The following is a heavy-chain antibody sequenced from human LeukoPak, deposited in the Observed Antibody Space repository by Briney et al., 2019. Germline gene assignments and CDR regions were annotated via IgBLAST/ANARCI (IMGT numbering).Heavy chain of an antibody. J-gene: IGHJ4*02. Sequence: SETLSLTCAVYGGSLSGYYWSWIRQPPGKGLEWIGEINHSGSTNYNPSIKSRVTISGDTSKNQFSLKLSSVTAADTAVYYCARTRWRQLGSFFDYWGQGTLVTVSS. CDR3: ARTRWRQLGSFFDY. V-gene: IGHV4-34*01. CDR2: INHSGST. CDR1: GGSLSGYY. D-gene: IGHD5-24*01.